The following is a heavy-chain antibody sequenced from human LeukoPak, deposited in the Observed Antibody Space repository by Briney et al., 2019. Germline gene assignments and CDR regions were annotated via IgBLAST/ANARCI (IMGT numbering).Heavy chain of an antibody. D-gene: IGHD3-3*01. CDR3: AREYDFWSGYYTD. CDR2: IYTSGST. J-gene: IGHJ4*02. Sequence: PSQTLSLTCTVSGGSISSYYWSWVRQPAGKGLEWIGRIYTSGSTNYNPSLKSRVTMSVDTSKTQFSLKLSSVTAADTAVYYCAREYDFWSGYYTDWGQGTLVTVSS. V-gene: IGHV4-4*07. CDR1: GGSISSYY.